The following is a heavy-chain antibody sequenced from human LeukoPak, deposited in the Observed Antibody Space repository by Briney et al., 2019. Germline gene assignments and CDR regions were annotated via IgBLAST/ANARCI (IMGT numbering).Heavy chain of an antibody. CDR1: GGSISSGSYY. J-gene: IGHJ4*02. CDR3: ARDISYFESSGSIDY. V-gene: IGHV4-61*02. D-gene: IGHD3-22*01. CDR2: IYTSGLT. Sequence: SETLSLTCTVSGGSISSGSYYWSWIRQPAGSGLEWIGRIYTSGLTNYNPSLKSRVTISVDTSKNQYSLKLRSVTAADTAVYFCARDISYFESSGSIDYWGQGTLVTVSS.